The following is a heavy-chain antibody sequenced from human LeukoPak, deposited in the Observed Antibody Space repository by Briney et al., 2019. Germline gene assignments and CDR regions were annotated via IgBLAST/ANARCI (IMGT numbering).Heavy chain of an antibody. Sequence: PSETLSLTCTVSGGSVSSDSYYWSWIRQPPGKGLEWIGYIYYSGSTNYNPSLKSRVTISVDTSKNQFSLKLSSVTAADTAVYYCARDCSSTSCYGGFDYWGQGTLVTVSS. CDR2: IYYSGST. D-gene: IGHD2-2*01. CDR3: ARDCSSTSCYGGFDY. V-gene: IGHV4-61*01. CDR1: GGSVSSDSYY. J-gene: IGHJ4*02.